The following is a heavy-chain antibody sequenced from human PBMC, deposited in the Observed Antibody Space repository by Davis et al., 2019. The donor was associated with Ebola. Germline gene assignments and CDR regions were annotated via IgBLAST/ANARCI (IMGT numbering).Heavy chain of an antibody. J-gene: IGHJ6*02. V-gene: IGHV1-18*01. CDR2: ISAYNGNT. D-gene: IGHD3-10*01. CDR1: GGTFSSYA. Sequence: AASVKVSCKASGGTFSSYAISWVRQAPGQGLEWMGWISAYNGNTNYAQKLQGRVTMTTDTSTSTAYMELRSLRSDDTAVYYCARDVEVVGSAAGSYRYYYYGMDVWGQGTTVTVSS. CDR3: ARDVEVVGSAAGSYRYYYYGMDV.